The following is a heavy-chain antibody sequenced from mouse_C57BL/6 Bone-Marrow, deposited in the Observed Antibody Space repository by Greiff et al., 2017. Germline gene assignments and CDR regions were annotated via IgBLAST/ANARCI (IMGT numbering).Heavy chain of an antibody. D-gene: IGHD1-1*01. V-gene: IGHV1-82*01. J-gene: IGHJ2*01. CDR1: GYAFSSSW. CDR3: ASRRSTPFDY. Sequence: VQLQESGPELVKPGASVKISCKASGYAFSSSWMNWVKQRPGKGLEWIGRIYPGDGDTNYNGKFKGKATLTAAKSSSTAYMQLSSLTYEDSAVYFCASRRSTPFDYWGQGTTLTGSS. CDR2: IYPGDGDT.